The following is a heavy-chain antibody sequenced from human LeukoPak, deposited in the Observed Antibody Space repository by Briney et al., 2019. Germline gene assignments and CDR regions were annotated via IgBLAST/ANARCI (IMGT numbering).Heavy chain of an antibody. D-gene: IGHD6-19*01. CDR3: ERAGALAGYSSGWLKY. J-gene: IGHJ4*02. CDR2: INSDGSST. V-gene: IGHV3-74*01. Sequence: PGGSLRLSCAASGFTFSSYWMHWVRQAPGKGLVWVSRINSDGSSTSYADSVKGRFTISRDNAKNTLYLQMNSLRAEDTAVYYLERAGALAGYSSGWLKYWGQGTLVTVSS. CDR1: GFTFSSYW.